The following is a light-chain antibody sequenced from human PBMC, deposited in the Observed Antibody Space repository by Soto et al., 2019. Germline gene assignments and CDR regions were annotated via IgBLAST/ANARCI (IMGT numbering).Light chain of an antibody. CDR2: GNF. J-gene: IGLJ2*01. CDR1: SSNIGAGYD. V-gene: IGLV1-40*01. Sequence: QPVLTQPPSVSGAPGQRVTISCTGSSSNIGAGYDVHWYRQLPGTAPKLLIYGNFNRPSGVPDRFSGSQSGTSASLAITGLQAEDEADYYCQAYDSSLSGSVFGGGTKLTVL. CDR3: QAYDSSLSGSV.